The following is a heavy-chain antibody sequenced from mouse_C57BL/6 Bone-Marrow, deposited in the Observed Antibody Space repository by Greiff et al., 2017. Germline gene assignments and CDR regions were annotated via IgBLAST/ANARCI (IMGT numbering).Heavy chain of an antibody. D-gene: IGHD1-1*01. CDR3: ARYYYYGSSYAMDY. J-gene: IGHJ4*01. CDR1: GYTFTSYG. CDR2: IYPRSGNT. V-gene: IGHV1-81*01. Sequence: VQLQQSGAELARPGASVKLSCKASGYTFTSYGISWVKQRTGQGLEWIGEIYPRSGNTYYNEKFKGKATLTADKSSSTAYMELRSLTSEDSAVYFSARYYYYGSSYAMDYWGQGTSVTVSS.